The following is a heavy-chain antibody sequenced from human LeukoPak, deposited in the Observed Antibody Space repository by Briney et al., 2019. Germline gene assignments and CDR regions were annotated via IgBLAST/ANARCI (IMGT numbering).Heavy chain of an antibody. Sequence: PGGSLRLSCAASGFTFSSYWMSWVRQAPGKGLGWVSSISSSSTTYYADSVKGRFTISRDNAKNSLYLQMNSLRAEDTAVYYCARLTATSFFDYWGQGTLVTVSS. CDR3: ARLTATSFFDY. CDR1: GFTFSSYW. J-gene: IGHJ4*02. CDR2: ISSSSTT. D-gene: IGHD1-14*01. V-gene: IGHV3-48*01.